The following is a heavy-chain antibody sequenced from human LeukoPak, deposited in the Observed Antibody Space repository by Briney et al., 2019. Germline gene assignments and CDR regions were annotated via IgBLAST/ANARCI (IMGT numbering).Heavy chain of an antibody. V-gene: IGHV4-39*07. J-gene: IGHJ3*02. CDR2: IYYSGST. D-gene: IGHD3-22*01. CDR1: GGSISSSSYY. CDR3: ARGNYYDSSGYEKGAFDI. Sequence: SETLSLTCTVSGGSISSSSYYWGWIRQPPGKGLGWIGSIYYSGSTYYNPSLKSRVTISVDTSKNQFSLKLSSVTAADTAVYYCARGNYYDSSGYEKGAFDIWGQGTMVTVSS.